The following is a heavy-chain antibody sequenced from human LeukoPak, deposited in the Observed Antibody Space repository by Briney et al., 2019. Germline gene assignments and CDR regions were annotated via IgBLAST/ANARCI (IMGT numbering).Heavy chain of an antibody. CDR2: IYSGGST. CDR1: GFTFSSNY. V-gene: IGHV3-66*01. D-gene: IGHD4-23*01. Sequence: GGSLRLSCAASGFTFSSNYMSWVRQAPGKGLEWVSFIYSGGSTYYSGSVKGRFTISRDNPKNTLYLQMNSLRAEDTAVYYCAREIHGGNTGVFDYWGQGTLVTVSS. J-gene: IGHJ4*02. CDR3: AREIHGGNTGVFDY.